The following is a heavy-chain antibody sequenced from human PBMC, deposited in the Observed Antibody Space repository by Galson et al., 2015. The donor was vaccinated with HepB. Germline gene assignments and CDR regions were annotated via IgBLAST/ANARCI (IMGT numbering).Heavy chain of an antibody. CDR2: INPSGGST. Sequence: SVKVSCKASGYTFTSYYMHWVRQAPGQGLEWMGIINPSGGSTSYAQKFQGRVTMTRDTSTSTVYMELNSLRAEDTAVYYCAVDYDFWSDYHTGRTTYWGQGTLVTVSS. CDR1: GYTFTSYY. V-gene: IGHV1-46*01. D-gene: IGHD3-3*01. CDR3: AVDYDFWSDYHTGRTTY. J-gene: IGHJ4*02.